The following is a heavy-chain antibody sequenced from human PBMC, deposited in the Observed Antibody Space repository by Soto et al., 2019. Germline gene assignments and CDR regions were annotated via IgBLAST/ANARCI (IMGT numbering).Heavy chain of an antibody. V-gene: IGHV3-30*18. CDR1: GFIFSNYG. Sequence: QMQLVQSGGGVVQPGGSLRLSCAGSGFIFSNYGIHWVRQRPGKGLEWVAIISFDGTKKDYEDSVTGRFTLSRDTSNSTVFLQMDSLRAEDTAVYYCGKDKNRLTAKYYYGMDVWGQGTTVTVS. CDR2: ISFDGTKK. J-gene: IGHJ6*02. CDR3: GKDKNRLTAKYYYGMDV. D-gene: IGHD3-10*01.